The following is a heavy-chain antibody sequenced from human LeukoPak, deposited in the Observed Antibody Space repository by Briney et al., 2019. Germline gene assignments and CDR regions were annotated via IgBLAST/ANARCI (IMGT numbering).Heavy chain of an antibody. CDR2: ISGSGGST. CDR3: AKARGSGSYGSMDV. V-gene: IGHV3-23*01. Sequence: GGSLRLSCAASGFTFSSYAMSWVRQAPGKGLEWVSAISGSGGSTYYADSVKGRFTISRDNSKNTLYLQMNSLRAEDTAVYYCAKARGSGSYGSMDVWGQGTTVTVSS. J-gene: IGHJ6*02. CDR1: GFTFSSYA. D-gene: IGHD3-10*01.